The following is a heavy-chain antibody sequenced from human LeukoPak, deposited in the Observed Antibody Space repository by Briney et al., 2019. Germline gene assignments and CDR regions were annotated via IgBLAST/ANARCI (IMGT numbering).Heavy chain of an antibody. V-gene: IGHV4-28*01. J-gene: IGHJ6*02. CDR2: IYYSGST. CDR1: GYSLSSSNW. Sequence: SDTLSLTCAVSGYSLSSSNWWGWIRQPPGKGLEWIGYIYYSGSTCYNPSLKSRVTMSVDTSKNQFSLKLSSVTAVDTAVYYCARRARGNGMDVWGQGTTVTVSS. D-gene: IGHD1-26*01. CDR3: ARRARGNGMDV.